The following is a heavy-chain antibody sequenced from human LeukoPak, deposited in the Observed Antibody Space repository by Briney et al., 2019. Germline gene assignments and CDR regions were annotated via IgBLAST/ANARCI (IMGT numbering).Heavy chain of an antibody. CDR3: ARVAAVRTLYRKDFDS. D-gene: IGHD2-8*01. J-gene: IGHJ4*02. V-gene: IGHV1-8*03. CDR2: TNTNSGNT. CDR1: GYTFTSYD. Sequence: ASVSVSCMSSGYTFTSYDIKWVRPATGQGLDWMGCTNTNSGNTGYAQKFQGRVTITRNTSISTAYMELSRLRSEDTAGYYCARVAAVRTLYRKDFDSWGQGNLVTVSS.